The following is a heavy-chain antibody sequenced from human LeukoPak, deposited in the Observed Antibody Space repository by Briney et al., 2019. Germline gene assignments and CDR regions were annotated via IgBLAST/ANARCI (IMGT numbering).Heavy chain of an antibody. Sequence: PSETLSLTCTVSGGSISISSYYWGWIRQPPGKGLEWIGTIYYSGITYYNPSLKSRVPISVDTSKNQFSLKLSSVTAADTAVYYCARQPEGWYGSYYYYMDVWGKGTTVTISS. D-gene: IGHD6-19*01. CDR1: GGSISISSYY. J-gene: IGHJ6*03. CDR3: ARQPEGWYGSYYYYMDV. CDR2: IYYSGIT. V-gene: IGHV4-39*01.